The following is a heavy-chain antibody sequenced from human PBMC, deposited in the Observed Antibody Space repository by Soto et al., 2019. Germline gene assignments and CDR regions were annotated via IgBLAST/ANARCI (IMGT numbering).Heavy chain of an antibody. J-gene: IGHJ4*02. CDR2: VYYTGST. D-gene: IGHD6-19*01. Sequence: ETLSLTGRVSGGSISGSYWSWIRQSPGKGLEWLGYVYYTGSTNYSPSLRSRVSISVDTSKNEFSLRLSSVTAADTAVYFCARSVAVPGAHIDYWGQGTQVTVYS. CDR3: ARSVAVPGAHIDY. CDR1: GGSISGSY. V-gene: IGHV4-59*01.